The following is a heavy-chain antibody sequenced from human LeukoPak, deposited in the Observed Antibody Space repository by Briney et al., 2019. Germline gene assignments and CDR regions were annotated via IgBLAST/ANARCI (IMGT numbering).Heavy chain of an antibody. J-gene: IGHJ6*03. CDR3: ARVHDSSGYYFDYYYYYMDV. CDR2: ISSSSSTI. CDR1: GFTFSSYS. Sequence: GGSLRLSCAASGFTFSSYSMNWVRQAPGKGLEWVSYISSSSSTIYYADSVKGRFTISRDNAKNSLYLQMNSLRAEDTAVYYCARVHDSSGYYFDYYYYYMDVWGKGTTVTVSS. V-gene: IGHV3-48*01. D-gene: IGHD3-22*01.